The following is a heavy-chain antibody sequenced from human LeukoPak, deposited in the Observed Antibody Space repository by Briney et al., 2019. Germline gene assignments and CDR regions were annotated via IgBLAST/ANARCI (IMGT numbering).Heavy chain of an antibody. CDR1: GGTFSSYA. CDR3: ARAQYSGSYWLFYY. J-gene: IGHJ4*02. V-gene: IGHV1-69*13. D-gene: IGHD1-26*01. Sequence: GASVKVSCKASGGTFSSYAISWVRQAPGQGLEWMGGIIPIFGTANYAQKFQGRVTITADESTSTAYMELSSLRSEDTAVYYCARAQYSGSYWLFYYWGQGTLVTVSS. CDR2: IIPIFGTA.